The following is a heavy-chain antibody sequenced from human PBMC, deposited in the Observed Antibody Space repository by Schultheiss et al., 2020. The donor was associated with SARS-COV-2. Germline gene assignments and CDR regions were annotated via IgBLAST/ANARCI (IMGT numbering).Heavy chain of an antibody. J-gene: IGHJ6*02. CDR1: GGSISSSNW. D-gene: IGHD2-2*01. CDR2: IYSSGST. CDR3: ARDAPLVSSYSLYYYYGMDV. V-gene: IGHV4-4*02. Sequence: SETLSLTCAVSGGSISSSNWWSWVRQPPGKGLEWIGYIYSSGSTNYNPSLRSRLTISVDTSKNQFSLKLSSVTAADTAVYYCARDAPLVSSYSLYYYYGMDVWGQGTTVTVSS.